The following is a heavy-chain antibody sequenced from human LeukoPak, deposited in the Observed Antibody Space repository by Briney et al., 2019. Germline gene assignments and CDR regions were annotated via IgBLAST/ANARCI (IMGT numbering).Heavy chain of an antibody. Sequence: SETLSLTCAVYGGSFSGYYWSWIRQPPGKGLEWIGEINHSGSTNYNPSLKSRVTISVDTSKNQFSLKLSSVTAADTAVYYCARDRGSYSSGFYGMDVWGQGTTVTVSS. CDR1: GGSFSGYY. J-gene: IGHJ6*02. CDR3: ARDRGSYSSGFYGMDV. CDR2: INHSGST. V-gene: IGHV4-34*01. D-gene: IGHD3-22*01.